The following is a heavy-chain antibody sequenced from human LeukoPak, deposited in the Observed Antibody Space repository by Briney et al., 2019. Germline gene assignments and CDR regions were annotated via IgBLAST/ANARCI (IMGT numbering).Heavy chain of an antibody. J-gene: IGHJ6*02. D-gene: IGHD3-9*01. Sequence: SETLSLTCTVSGGSISSYYWSWIRQPPGKGLEWIGYIYYSGCTNYNPSLKSRVTISVDTSKNQFSLKLSSVTAADTAVYYCARDRRTYYDILTSPPGDYGMDVWGQGTTVTVSS. CDR3: ARDRRTYYDILTSPPGDYGMDV. V-gene: IGHV4-59*01. CDR1: GGSISSYY. CDR2: IYYSGCT.